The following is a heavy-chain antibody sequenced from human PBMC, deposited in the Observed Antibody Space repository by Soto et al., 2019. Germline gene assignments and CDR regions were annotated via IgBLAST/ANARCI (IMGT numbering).Heavy chain of an antibody. D-gene: IGHD2-8*01. V-gene: IGHV3-33*01. CDR3: ARAYCTNGVCYSFYYYYYGMDV. Sequence: PGGSMRLSCAASGFTFSSYGMHWVRQAPGKGLEWVAVIWYDGSNKYYADSVKGRFTISRDNSKNTLYLQMNSLRAEDTAVYYCARAYCTNGVCYSFYYYYYGMDVWGQGTTVTVSS. J-gene: IGHJ6*02. CDR2: IWYDGSNK. CDR1: GFTFSSYG.